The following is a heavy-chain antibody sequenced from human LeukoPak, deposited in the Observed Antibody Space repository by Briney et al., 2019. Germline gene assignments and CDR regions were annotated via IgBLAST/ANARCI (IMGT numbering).Heavy chain of an antibody. CDR2: IYYSGST. V-gene: IGHV4-59*08. CDR1: GGSISTYY. D-gene: IGHD3-10*01. J-gene: IGHJ6*02. CDR3: ARHKLGVVRGVAGYYYGMDV. Sequence: SETLSLTCTVSGGSISTYYWSWIRQPPGKGLEWIGYIYYSGSTNYNPSLKSRVTISVDTSKNQFSLKLSSVTAADAAVYYCARHKLGVVRGVAGYYYGMDVWGQGTTVTVFS.